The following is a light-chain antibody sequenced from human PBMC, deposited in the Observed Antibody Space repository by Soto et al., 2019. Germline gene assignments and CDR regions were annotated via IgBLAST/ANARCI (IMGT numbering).Light chain of an antibody. J-gene: IGLJ1*01. V-gene: IGLV2-14*01. Sequence: GLTLPASVSGSPGQSSPMSCTGTSTDIGAYNYVPWYQQHPGKAPKLLSYEVTNRPSGVSNRVAGSKSGNTASLTISGLQAEDEANYYCNSCTTRSNRVFGTGTKVTVL. CDR2: EVT. CDR3: NSCTTRSNRV. CDR1: STDIGAYNY.